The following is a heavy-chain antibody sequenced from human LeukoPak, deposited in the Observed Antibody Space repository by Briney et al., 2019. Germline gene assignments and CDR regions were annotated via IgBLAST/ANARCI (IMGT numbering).Heavy chain of an antibody. D-gene: IGHD6-19*01. V-gene: IGHV6-1*01. Sequence: SQTLSLTCAISGDSVSSNSAAWSWIRQSPSRVLEWLGRTYYRSKWYNDYAVFVKSRITVNPDTSKNQFSLQLNSVTPEDTAVYYCARDRGRGWQFDYWGQGTLVTVSS. CDR2: TYYRSKWYN. J-gene: IGHJ4*02. CDR3: ARDRGRGWQFDY. CDR1: GDSVSSNSAA.